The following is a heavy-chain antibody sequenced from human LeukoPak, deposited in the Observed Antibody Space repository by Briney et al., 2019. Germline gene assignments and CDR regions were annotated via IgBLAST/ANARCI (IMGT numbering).Heavy chain of an antibody. CDR1: GFTFSSYS. D-gene: IGHD6-19*01. J-gene: IGHJ4*02. V-gene: IGHV3-21*01. Sequence: GGSLRLSCAASGFTFSSYSMNWVRQAPGKGLEWVSSISSSSSYIYYADSVKGRFTISRDNAKNSLYLQMNSLRAEDTAVYYCARFAVAGLYYFDYWGQGTLVTVSS. CDR2: ISSSSSYI. CDR3: ARFAVAGLYYFDY.